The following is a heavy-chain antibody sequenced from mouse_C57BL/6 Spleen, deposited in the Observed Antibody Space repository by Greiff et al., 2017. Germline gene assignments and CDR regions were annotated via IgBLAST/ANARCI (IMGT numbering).Heavy chain of an antibody. D-gene: IGHD2-5*01. J-gene: IGHJ4*01. V-gene: IGHV1-64*01. CDR3: ARLSNGVYAMDY. CDR2: IHPNSGST. Sequence: QVQLQQPGPELVKPGASVQLSCKASGYTFTSSWMHWVKQRPGQGLEWIGMIHPNSGSTNYNEKFKSKATLTVDKSSSTAYVQLSSLTSEDSAVCYCARLSNGVYAMDYWGQGTSVTVSS. CDR1: GYTFTSSW.